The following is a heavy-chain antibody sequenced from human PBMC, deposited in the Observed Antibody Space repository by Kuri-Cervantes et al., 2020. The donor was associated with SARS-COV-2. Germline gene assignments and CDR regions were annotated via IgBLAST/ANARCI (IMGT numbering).Heavy chain of an antibody. J-gene: IGHJ6*03. CDR1: GYSFTSYW. CDR3: ARRAYGEQVDYYYMDV. Sequence: GGSLRLSCKASGYSFTSYWIGWVRQMPGRGLEWMGIIYPGDSDTRYSPSFQGQVTMSADKSISTAYLQWSSLKASDTAIYYCARRAYGEQVDYYYMDVWGKGTTVTVSS. D-gene: IGHD4-17*01. CDR2: IYPGDSDT. V-gene: IGHV5-51*01.